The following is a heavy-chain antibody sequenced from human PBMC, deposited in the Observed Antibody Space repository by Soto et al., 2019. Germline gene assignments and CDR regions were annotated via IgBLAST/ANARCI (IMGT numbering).Heavy chain of an antibody. Sequence: PWWSLRLSCAACGFTFCSYGMHWVRQAPGKRLEGVAVISYDSSNKYYADSVKGRFTITRDNSTNTLYLQMNSRRAEDTAVYYCAKGEWERIRRGLDYSGQGTLLTVHS. D-gene: IGHD1-26*01. CDR1: GFTFCSYG. J-gene: IGHJ4*02. CDR3: AKGEWERIRRGLDY. V-gene: IGHV3-30*18. CDR2: ISYDSSNK.